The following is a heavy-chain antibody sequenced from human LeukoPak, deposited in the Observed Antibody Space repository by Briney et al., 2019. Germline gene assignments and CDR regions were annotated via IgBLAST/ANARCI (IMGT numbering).Heavy chain of an antibody. J-gene: IGHJ5*02. Sequence: SVKVSCKASGGTFSSYAISWVRQAPGQGLEWMGGIIPIFGTANYAQRFQGRVTITTDESTSTAYMELSSLRSEDTAVYYCASSPLGIVVVPAAGGWFDPWGQGTLVTVSS. D-gene: IGHD2-2*01. CDR1: GGTFSSYA. CDR3: ASSPLGIVVVPAAGGWFDP. V-gene: IGHV1-69*05. CDR2: IIPIFGTA.